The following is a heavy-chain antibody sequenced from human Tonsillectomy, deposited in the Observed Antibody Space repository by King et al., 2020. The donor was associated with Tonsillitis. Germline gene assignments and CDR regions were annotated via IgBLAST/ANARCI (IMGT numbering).Heavy chain of an antibody. V-gene: IGHV3-49*05. D-gene: IGHD3-10*01. CDR3: TRDWGTEFWFGESQPNWFDP. CDR2: IRSKAYGGTT. CDR1: GFTFGDYA. J-gene: IGHJ5*02. Sequence: VQLVESGGGLVKPGRSLRLSCTASGFTFGDYAMSWFRQAPGKGLEWVGFIRSKAYGGTTEYAASVKGRFTISRDDSKSIAYLQMNSLKTEDTAVYYCTRDWGTEFWFGESQPNWFDPWGQGTLVTVSS.